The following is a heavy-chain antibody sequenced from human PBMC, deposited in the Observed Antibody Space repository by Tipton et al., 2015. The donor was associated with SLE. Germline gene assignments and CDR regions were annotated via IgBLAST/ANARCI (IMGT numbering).Heavy chain of an antibody. Sequence: TLSLTCTVSGGSFSGYYWSWIRQPPGKGLEWIGEINHSGITNPNPSLKSRLIISVDTSKNQFSLKLSSVTAADTAVYYCARGPFQRWPPGAYWGQGTLVTVSS. V-gene: IGHV4-34*01. D-gene: IGHD6-19*01. J-gene: IGHJ4*02. CDR1: GGSFSGYY. CDR2: INHSGIT. CDR3: ARGPFQRWPPGAY.